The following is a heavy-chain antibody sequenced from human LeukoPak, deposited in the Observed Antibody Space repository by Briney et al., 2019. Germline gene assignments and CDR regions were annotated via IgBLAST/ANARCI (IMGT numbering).Heavy chain of an antibody. Sequence: GGSLRLSCAASGFTFSTYSMNWVRQAPGKGLEWVSGIDTGGEKTYYADSVKGRFTISRDNPENALFLHLDSLRVEDTALYYCARAPLTFFRTIFGWHFDVWGRGTLVTVSS. J-gene: IGHJ2*01. CDR3: ARAPLTFFRTIFGWHFDV. CDR1: GFTFSTYS. V-gene: IGHV3-23*01. CDR2: IDTGGEKT. D-gene: IGHD2/OR15-2a*01.